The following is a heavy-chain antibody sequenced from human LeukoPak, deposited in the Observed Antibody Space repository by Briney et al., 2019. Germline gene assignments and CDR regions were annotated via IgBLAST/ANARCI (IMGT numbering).Heavy chain of an antibody. CDR1: GGSISSGSYY. D-gene: IGHD6-6*01. Sequence: PPETLSLTCTVSGGSISSGSYYWSWIRQPAGKGLEWIGRIYTSGSTNYNPSLKSRVTISVDTSKNQFSLKLSSVTAADTAVYYCARGGSSSSGGFDYWGQGTLVTVSS. CDR3: ARGGSSSSGGFDY. CDR2: IYTSGST. J-gene: IGHJ4*02. V-gene: IGHV4-61*02.